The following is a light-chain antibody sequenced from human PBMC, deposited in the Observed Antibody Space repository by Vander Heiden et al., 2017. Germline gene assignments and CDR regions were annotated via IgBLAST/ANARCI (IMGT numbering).Light chain of an antibody. CDR2: SNN. CDR1: TSNIGGNA. J-gene: IGLJ2*01. CDR3: AAWDDSLNGHVV. V-gene: IGLV1-44*01. Sequence: QSVLTQPPSASGPPGQMIALSCSGSTSNIGGNAVYWFQQLPGTAPKGLIYSNNRRPSGVTDRFSGSKSGTSASLAISGSQAEDEAHYYCAAWDDSLNGHVVFGGGTKLTVL.